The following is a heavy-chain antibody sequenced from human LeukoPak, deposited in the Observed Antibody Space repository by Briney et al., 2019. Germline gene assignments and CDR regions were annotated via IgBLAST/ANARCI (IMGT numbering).Heavy chain of an antibody. J-gene: IGHJ4*02. CDR1: GYSFTSYW. Sequence: GESLKISCKGSGYSFTSYWIGWVRQMPGKGLEWMGIIYPGDSDTRYSPSFQGQVTISADKSISTAYLQWSSLKASDTAMYYCARGAYCGGDCYNPWGEFDYWGQGTQVTVSS. V-gene: IGHV5-51*01. D-gene: IGHD2-21*02. CDR3: ARGAYCGGDCYNPWGEFDY. CDR2: IYPGDSDT.